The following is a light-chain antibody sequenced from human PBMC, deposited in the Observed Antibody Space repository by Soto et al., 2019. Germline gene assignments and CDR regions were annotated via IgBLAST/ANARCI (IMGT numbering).Light chain of an antibody. CDR1: QSISSW. CDR3: QQYNNYWT. J-gene: IGKJ1*01. CDR2: KAS. Sequence: DIQMTQSPSTLSASVGDRVTITCRASQSISSWLAWYQQKPGKAPKLLIYKASSLESGVPSRFSGSGSGTEFTLTISSLQPDDFATYYCQQYNNYWTFGQVTKVEIK. V-gene: IGKV1-5*03.